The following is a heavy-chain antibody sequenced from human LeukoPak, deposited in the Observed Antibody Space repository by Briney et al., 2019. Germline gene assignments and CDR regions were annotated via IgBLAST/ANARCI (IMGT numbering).Heavy chain of an antibody. CDR2: ISYDGSNK. J-gene: IGHJ4*02. Sequence: GGSLRLSCAASGFTFSSYGMHWVRQAPGKGLEWVAVISYDGSNKYYAESVKGRFTISRDNSRNTLLYPQMNSLRAEDTALYYCARELGGSGSYYILDNWGQGTLVTVSS. CDR1: GFTFSSYG. D-gene: IGHD3-10*01. CDR3: ARELGGSGSYYILDN. V-gene: IGHV3-30*19.